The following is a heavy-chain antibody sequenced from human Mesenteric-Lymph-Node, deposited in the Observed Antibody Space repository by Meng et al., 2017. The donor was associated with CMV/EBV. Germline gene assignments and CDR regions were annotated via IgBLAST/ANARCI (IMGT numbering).Heavy chain of an antibody. CDR3: ARDWKGLNDY. CDR2: ISSSGSTI. Sequence: GESLKISCAASGFTFSDYYMSWIRQAPGKGLEWVSYISSSGSTIYYADSVKGRFTISRDNAKNSLYLQMNSLRAEDTSVYYCARDWKGLNDYWGQGTLVTVSS. D-gene: IGHD1-1*01. J-gene: IGHJ4*02. V-gene: IGHV3-11*01. CDR1: GFTFSDYY.